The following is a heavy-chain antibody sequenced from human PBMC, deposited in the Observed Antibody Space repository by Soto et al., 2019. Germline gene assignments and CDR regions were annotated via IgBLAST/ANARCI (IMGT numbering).Heavy chain of an antibody. CDR1: GASISSGGYY. Sequence: SETLSLTCTVSGASISSGGYYWGRIRQHPGKGLEWIGYIYYSGSTYYNPSLKSRVAISVDTSKNQFSLKLSSVTAADTAVYYCATMGTPATGLYFFDYWGQGSLVTVS. V-gene: IGHV4-31*03. J-gene: IGHJ4*02. D-gene: IGHD2-15*01. CDR3: ATMGTPATGLYFFDY. CDR2: IYYSGST.